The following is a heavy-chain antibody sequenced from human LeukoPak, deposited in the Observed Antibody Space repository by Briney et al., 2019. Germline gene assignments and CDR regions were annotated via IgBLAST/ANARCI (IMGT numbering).Heavy chain of an antibody. CDR3: ARHGGYYDSSGYYYYYYGMDV. Sequence: SQTLSLTCAISGDSVSSNSAAWNWISQSPSRGLEWLGRTYYRSKWYNDYAVSVKSRITINPDTSKNQFSLQLNSVTPEDTAVYYCARHGGYYDSSGYYYYYYGMDVWGQGTTVTVSS. D-gene: IGHD3-22*01. CDR1: GDSVSSNSAA. J-gene: IGHJ6*02. CDR2: TYYRSKWYN. V-gene: IGHV6-1*01.